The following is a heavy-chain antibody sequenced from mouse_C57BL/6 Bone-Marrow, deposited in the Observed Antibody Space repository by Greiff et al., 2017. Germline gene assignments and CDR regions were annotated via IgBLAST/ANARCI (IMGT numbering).Heavy chain of an antibody. CDR1: GYTFTSYG. Sequence: QVQLKESGAELAKPGASVKLSCKASGYTFTSYGISWVKQRTGQGLEWIGEIYPRSGNTYYNEKFKGKDTLTADKSSSTAYMELRSLTSEDFAVXSCARDYGSRFDYWGQGTTLTVSS. D-gene: IGHD1-1*01. J-gene: IGHJ2*01. CDR3: ARDYGSRFDY. CDR2: IYPRSGNT. V-gene: IGHV1-81*01.